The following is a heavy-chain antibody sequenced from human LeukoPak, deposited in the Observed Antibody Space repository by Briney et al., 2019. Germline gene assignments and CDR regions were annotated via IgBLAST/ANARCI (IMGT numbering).Heavy chain of an antibody. CDR3: ARGTVTAPDY. V-gene: IGHV3-53*01. D-gene: IGHD4-17*01. CDR2: IYTGGST. CDR1: GFTFSSYE. J-gene: IGHJ4*02. Sequence: PGGSLRLSCAASGFTFSSYEMTWVRQAPGKGLEWVSVIYTGGSTYYADSVKGRFTISRDISKNTLYLQVNSLRAEDTAVYYCARGTVTAPDYWGQGTLVTVSS.